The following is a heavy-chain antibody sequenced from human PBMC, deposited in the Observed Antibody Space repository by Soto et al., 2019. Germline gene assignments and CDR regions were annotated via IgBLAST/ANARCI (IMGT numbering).Heavy chain of an antibody. Sequence: QVQLPESGPGLVKTSETLSLTCTVSVGSISSDYWSWIRQPPGKGLDWLGYMYYSGGTNYNPSVKSRITLSADTSRNQFSLKLTYVTASDTAVYYCASLLAVACEGGYCSYWGQGTLVTVSS. J-gene: IGHJ4*02. V-gene: IGHV4-59*01. CDR2: MYYSGGT. CDR3: ASLLAVACEGGYCSY. CDR1: VGSISSDY. D-gene: IGHD1-26*01.